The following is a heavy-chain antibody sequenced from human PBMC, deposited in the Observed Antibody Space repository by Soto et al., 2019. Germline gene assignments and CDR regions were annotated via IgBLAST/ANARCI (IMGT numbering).Heavy chain of an antibody. D-gene: IGHD3-10*02. CDR1: GGSISSYY. Sequence: LSLTCTVSGGSISSYYWSWIRQPPGKGLEWIGYIYYSGSTNYNPSLKSRVTISVDTSKNQFSLKLSSVTAADTAVYYCARVLFGEIHWFEPWGEGTLVTVSS. CDR3: ARVLFGEIHWFEP. CDR2: IYYSGST. V-gene: IGHV4-59*01. J-gene: IGHJ5*02.